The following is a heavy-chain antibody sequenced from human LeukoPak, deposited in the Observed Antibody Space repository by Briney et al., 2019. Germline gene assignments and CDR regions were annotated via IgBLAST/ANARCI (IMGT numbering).Heavy chain of an antibody. CDR1: GGTFSSYA. CDR3: ARVTKGSGDYVGYYFDS. CDR2: IIPILGIA. Sequence: SVKVSCKASGGTFSSYAISWVRQAPGQGLEWMGRIIPILGIANYAQEFQGRVTMSADESTSTAYMELSSLRSGDTAIYYCARVTKGSGDYVGYYFDSWGQGTLVTVSA. J-gene: IGHJ4*02. D-gene: IGHD3-16*01. V-gene: IGHV1-69*04.